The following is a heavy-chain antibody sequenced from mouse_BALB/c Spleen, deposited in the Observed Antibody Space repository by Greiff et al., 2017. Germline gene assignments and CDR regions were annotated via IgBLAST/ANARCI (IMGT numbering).Heavy chain of an antibody. CDR2: IWSGGST. CDR3: ARNNGTPGYYYAMDY. V-gene: IGHV2-2*02. D-gene: IGHD2-1*01. CDR1: GFSLTSYG. J-gene: IGHJ4*01. Sequence: VQLVESGPGLVQPSQSLSITCTVSGFSLTSYGVHWVRQSPGKGLEWLGVIWSGGSTDYNAAFISRLSISKDNSKSQVFFKMNSLQANDTAIYYCARNNGTPGYYYAMDYWGQGTSVTVSS.